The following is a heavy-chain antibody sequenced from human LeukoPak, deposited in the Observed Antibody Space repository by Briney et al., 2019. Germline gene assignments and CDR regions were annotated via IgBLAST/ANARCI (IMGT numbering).Heavy chain of an antibody. V-gene: IGHV3-23*01. D-gene: IGHD2-15*01. CDR1: GFNFSNYA. CDR2: VNSNDRP. J-gene: IGHJ4*02. Sequence: PGGSLRLSCAAWGFNFSNYAMIWVGQAPGKGLEWVSTVNSNDRPYYPDSVKGRFTISRDNSKNTLYLQMNTLRVEDTALYYCAKARAAVVEAAINYWGQGILVTVSP. CDR3: AKARAAVVEAAINY.